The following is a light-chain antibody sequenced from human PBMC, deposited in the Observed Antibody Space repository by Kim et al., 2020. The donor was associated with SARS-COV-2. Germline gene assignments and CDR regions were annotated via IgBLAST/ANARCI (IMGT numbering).Light chain of an antibody. Sequence: SASVGERITMTCRARHGINNYLAWFTQKPEKDTRSLIYGAANWQSGVPSKFSGSGFGTDFTRTTTNLTPEDFATYDCQQYNGYPDTFGQGTQQEL. CDR2: GAA. CDR3: QQYNGYPDT. V-gene: IGKV1-16*02. CDR1: HGINNY. J-gene: IGKJ2*01.